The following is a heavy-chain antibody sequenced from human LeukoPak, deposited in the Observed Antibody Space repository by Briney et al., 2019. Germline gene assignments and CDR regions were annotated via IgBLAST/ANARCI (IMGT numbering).Heavy chain of an antibody. D-gene: IGHD6-13*01. Sequence: SETLSLTCAVYGGSFSGYYWSWIRQPPGKGLEWIGETNHSGSTNYNPSLKSRVTISVDTSKNQFSLKLSSVTAADTAVYYCARSWYYFDYWGQGTLDTVSS. CDR2: TNHSGST. V-gene: IGHV4-34*01. CDR1: GGSFSGYY. J-gene: IGHJ4*02. CDR3: ARSWYYFDY.